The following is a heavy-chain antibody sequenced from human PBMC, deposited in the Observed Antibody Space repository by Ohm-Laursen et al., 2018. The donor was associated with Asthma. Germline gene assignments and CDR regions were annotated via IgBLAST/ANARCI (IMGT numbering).Heavy chain of an antibody. Sequence: SLRLSCTASGFIFSTYWLSWVRQAPGKGLEWVANIKDDGGEKYYVDSVKGRFTISRDNARNSLYLQMSSLRAEDTAVYYCVTDGYSGNDVAFDFWGQGTMVTVSS. CDR1: GFIFSTYW. CDR3: VTDGYSGNDVAFDF. CDR2: IKDDGGEK. D-gene: IGHD5-12*01. J-gene: IGHJ3*01. V-gene: IGHV3-7*01.